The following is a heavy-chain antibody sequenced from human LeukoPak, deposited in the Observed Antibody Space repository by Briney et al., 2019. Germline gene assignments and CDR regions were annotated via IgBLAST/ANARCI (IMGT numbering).Heavy chain of an antibody. V-gene: IGHV3-23*01. D-gene: IGHD6-19*01. CDR2: IRPSGDNT. Sequence: GGSLRLSCAASGFTFSSYDMTWVRQAPVRGLEWVSSIRPSGDNTYYGDSVKGRFTISRDNFKNTVYLQMNNMRVDDTAVYYCARVAGWHWFDPWGQGTLVTVSS. CDR3: ARVAGWHWFDP. J-gene: IGHJ5*02. CDR1: GFTFSSYD.